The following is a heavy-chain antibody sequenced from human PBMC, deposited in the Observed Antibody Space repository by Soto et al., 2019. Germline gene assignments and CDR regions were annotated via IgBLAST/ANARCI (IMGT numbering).Heavy chain of an antibody. Sequence: GGSLRLSCAASGFTFSNAWMNWVRQAPGKGLEWVGRIKSKTDGGTTDYAAPVKGRFTISRDDSKNTLYLQMNSLKTEDTAVYYCTTAPKYYYDSSGLYYYYGMDVWGQGTTVTVSS. CDR3: TTAPKYYYDSSGLYYYYGMDV. D-gene: IGHD3-22*01. CDR1: GFTFSNAW. J-gene: IGHJ6*02. V-gene: IGHV3-15*07. CDR2: IKSKTDGGTT.